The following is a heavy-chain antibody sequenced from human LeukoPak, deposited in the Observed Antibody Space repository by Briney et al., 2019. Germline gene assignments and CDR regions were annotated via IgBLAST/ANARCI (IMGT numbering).Heavy chain of an antibody. CDR1: GYTFTSYG. V-gene: IGHV1-18*01. Sequence: PSVKVSCKASGYTFTSYGISWVRQAPGQGLEWMGWISAYNGNTNYAQKLQGRVTMTTDTSTSTAYMELRSLRSDDTAVYYCAREIAAAGTDVNTNWFDPWGQGTLVTVSS. CDR2: ISAYNGNT. D-gene: IGHD6-13*01. CDR3: AREIAAAGTDVNTNWFDP. J-gene: IGHJ5*02.